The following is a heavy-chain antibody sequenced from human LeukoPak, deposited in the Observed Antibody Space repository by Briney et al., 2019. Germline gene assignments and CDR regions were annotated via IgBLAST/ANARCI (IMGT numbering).Heavy chain of an antibody. J-gene: IGHJ4*02. Sequence: SVNVSCKASGYTFTHYGISWLRQAPGQGLEWMGWISAYNGNTNYPQKPQGRVTMTEDTSTSTAYMEQRSLRSDDTVVYYCARDSRLQYDFWSGYSGGSVIFDYWGQGTMVTVSS. CDR1: GYTFTHYG. D-gene: IGHD3-3*01. CDR2: ISAYNGNT. CDR3: ARDSRLQYDFWSGYSGGSVIFDY. V-gene: IGHV1-18*01.